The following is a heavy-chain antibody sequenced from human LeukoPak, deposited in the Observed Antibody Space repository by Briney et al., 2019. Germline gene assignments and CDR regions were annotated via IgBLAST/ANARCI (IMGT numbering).Heavy chain of an antibody. CDR2: INPGDYST. J-gene: IGHJ4*02. CDR3: ARDGFPVIGVTWPDC. CDR1: GYTFTNYY. Sequence: ASVKVSCKASGYTFTNYYMHWVRQAPGQGLEWMGKINPGDYSTNYAQKFQGRVTMTRDTSTSTVYMELSSLRSEDTAVYYCARDGFPVIGVTWPDCWGQGTLVTVTS. D-gene: IGHD2-21*01. V-gene: IGHV1-46*01.